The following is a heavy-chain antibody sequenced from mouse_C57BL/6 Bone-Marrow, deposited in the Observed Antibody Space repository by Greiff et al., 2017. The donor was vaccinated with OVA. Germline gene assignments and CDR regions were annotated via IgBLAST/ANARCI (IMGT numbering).Heavy chain of an antibody. Sequence: EVQRVESGAELVRPGASVKLSCTASGFNIKDDYMHWVKQRPEQGLEWIGWIDPENGDTEYASKFQGKATITADTSSNTAYLQRSSLTSEDTAVYYCTSSWANYYGSSYGDYYAMDYWGQGTSVTVSS. CDR1: GFNIKDDY. CDR3: TSSWANYYGSSYGDYYAMDY. D-gene: IGHD1-1*01. V-gene: IGHV14-4*01. CDR2: IDPENGDT. J-gene: IGHJ4*01.